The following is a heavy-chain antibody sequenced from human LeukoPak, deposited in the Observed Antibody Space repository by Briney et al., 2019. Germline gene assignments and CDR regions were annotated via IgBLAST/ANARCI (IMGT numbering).Heavy chain of an antibody. D-gene: IGHD3-9*01. V-gene: IGHV3-23*01. CDR2: ISGSGGST. J-gene: IGHJ4*02. Sequence: PGGSLRHSCVASGFTFSSYAMSWVRQAPGKGLEWGSAISGSGGSTYYADSVKGRFTISRDNSKNTLYLQMNSLRAEDTAVYYCTIPPEDYDILTGSDWGQGTLVTVSS. CDR3: TIPPEDYDILTGSD. CDR1: GFTFSSYA.